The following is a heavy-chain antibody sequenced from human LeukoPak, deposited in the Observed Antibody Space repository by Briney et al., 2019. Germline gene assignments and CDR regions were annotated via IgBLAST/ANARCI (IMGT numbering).Heavy chain of an antibody. V-gene: IGHV4-34*01. CDR3: ARHDSSRDAFDI. Sequence: SETLSLTCAVYGGSFSGYYWSWIRQPPGKGLEWIGEINHSGSTNYNPSLKSRVTISVDTSKNQFSLKLSSVTAADTAVYYCARHDSSRDAFDIWGQGTMVTVSS. D-gene: IGHD3-22*01. J-gene: IGHJ3*02. CDR2: INHSGST. CDR1: GGSFSGYY.